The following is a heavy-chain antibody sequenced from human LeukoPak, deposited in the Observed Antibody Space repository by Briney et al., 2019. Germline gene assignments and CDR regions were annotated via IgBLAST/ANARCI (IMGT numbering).Heavy chain of an antibody. CDR2: IYYSGST. V-gene: IGHV4-59*01. J-gene: IGHJ5*02. CDR3: ARMVESTVTIAFENWSDP. CDR1: GGSISNYY. D-gene: IGHD4-11*01. Sequence: SETLSLTCTVSGGSISNYYWNWIRQPPGQGLEWIGHIYYSGSTNYNPSLKSRVTISVDTSKNQFSLKLSSVTAADTAVYYCARMVESTVTIAFENWSDPWGQGTLVTVSS.